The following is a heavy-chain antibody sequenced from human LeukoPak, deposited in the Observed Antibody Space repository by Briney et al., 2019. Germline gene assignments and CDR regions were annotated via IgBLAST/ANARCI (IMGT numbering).Heavy chain of an antibody. J-gene: IGHJ5*02. V-gene: IGHV4-59*01. CDR2: IYYSGNT. CDR1: GGSISSYY. Sequence: SETLPLTCTVSGGSISSYYWSWIRQSPGKGLEWIGFIYYSGNTNSNPSLKSRVTMSVDTSKSQFSLRLTSVTAADTAVYYCASGLRRDWFDPWGQGTLVTVSS. CDR3: ASGLRRDWFDP. D-gene: IGHD2-21*01.